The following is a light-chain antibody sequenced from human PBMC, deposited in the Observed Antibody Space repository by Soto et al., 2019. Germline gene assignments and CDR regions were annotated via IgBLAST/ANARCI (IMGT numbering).Light chain of an antibody. CDR1: QSVRSC. CDR2: HAY. J-gene: IGKJ1*01. V-gene: IGKV1-5*01. CDR3: QQYNSYPWT. Sequence: DIQMTQSPSSLSASVGDRATITCQASQSVRSCLAWYQQKPGKAPKLLIYHAYSLESGVPSRCSGSESGTEDTLTINSLQPDDFATYYCQQYNSYPWTFGQGTKVDIK.